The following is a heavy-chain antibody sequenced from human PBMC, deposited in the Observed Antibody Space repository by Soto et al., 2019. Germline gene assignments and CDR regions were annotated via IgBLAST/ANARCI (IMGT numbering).Heavy chain of an antibody. CDR2: MNPNNGNT. D-gene: IGHD3-3*01. J-gene: IGHJ4*02. CDR1: GYIFTNYD. CDR3: ARAKPPISERGDFWGGYPFDY. V-gene: IGHV1-8*01. Sequence: QVQLVQSGADVKKPGASVKVSCRASGYIFTNYDLNWVRQAPGQGLEWMGWMNPNNGNTGYEQKFKGRVTMTRSTSIRKAYLQMSSLRSEDTAVYYCARAKPPISERGDFWGGYPFDYRGQGALVTVSS.